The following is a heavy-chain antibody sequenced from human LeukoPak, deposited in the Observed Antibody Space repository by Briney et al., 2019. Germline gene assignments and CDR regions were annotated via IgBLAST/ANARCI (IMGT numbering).Heavy chain of an antibody. J-gene: IGHJ4*02. CDR3: AKRRDYSGGFFSDFDY. V-gene: IGHV3-23*01. Sequence: GGSLRLSCAASGFSFSNFGMSWVRQVPGQGPEWVSSVSGSGHSTHYADSVQGRFTVSRDKSKNTLYLQMNSLRAEDTAVYYCAKRRDYSGGFFSDFDYWGQGTLVTVSS. CDR2: VSGSGHST. D-gene: IGHD2-15*01. CDR1: GFSFSNFG.